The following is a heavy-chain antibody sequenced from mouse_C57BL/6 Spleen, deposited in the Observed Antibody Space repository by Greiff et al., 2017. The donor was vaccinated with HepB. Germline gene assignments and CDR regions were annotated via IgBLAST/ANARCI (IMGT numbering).Heavy chain of an antibody. CDR2: IDPETGGT. CDR1: GYTFTDYE. D-gene: IGHD1-1*01. CDR3: TNGGYGSSPWFAY. J-gene: IGHJ3*01. V-gene: IGHV1-15*01. Sequence: VQLVESGAELVRPGASVTLSCKASGYTFTDYEMHWVKQTPVHGLEWIGAIDPETGGTAYNQKFKGKAILTADKSSSTAYMELRSLTSEDSAVYYCTNGGYGSSPWFAYWGQGTLVTVSA.